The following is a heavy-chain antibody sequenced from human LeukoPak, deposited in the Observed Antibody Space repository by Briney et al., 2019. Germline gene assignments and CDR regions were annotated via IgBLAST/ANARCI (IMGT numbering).Heavy chain of an antibody. J-gene: IGHJ4*02. CDR1: GYSISSGYY. D-gene: IGHD3-10*01. Sequence: SETLSLTCTVSGYSISSGYYWSWIRQTPGKGLEWIGSISHTPVTYHNPSLKSRVAMSVDTSKNQFSLRLSSVTAADTAIYYCGRDGGRSHTSNWGQGTMVTVSS. CDR2: ISHTPVT. V-gene: IGHV4-38-2*02. CDR3: GRDGGRSHTSN.